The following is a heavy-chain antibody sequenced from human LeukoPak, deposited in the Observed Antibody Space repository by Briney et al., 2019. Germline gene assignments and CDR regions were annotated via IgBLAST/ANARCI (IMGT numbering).Heavy chain of an antibody. D-gene: IGHD6-6*01. Sequence: SETLSLTCAVSGYSISSGYYWGWIRQPPGKGLEWIGSIYHSGSTYYNPSIKIRVTISVDTSKNQFSLKLSSVTAADTAVYYCARVQYSSSSGYGYYYYYYMDVWGKGTTVTVSS. J-gene: IGHJ6*03. CDR2: IYHSGST. CDR1: GYSISSGYY. CDR3: ARVQYSSSSGYGYYYYYYMDV. V-gene: IGHV4-38-2*01.